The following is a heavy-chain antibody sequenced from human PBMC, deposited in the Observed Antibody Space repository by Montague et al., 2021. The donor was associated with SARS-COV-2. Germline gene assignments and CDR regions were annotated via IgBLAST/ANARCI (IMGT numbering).Heavy chain of an antibody. CDR3: ARARGGTIFGVIGAHYGMDI. Sequence: SETLSLTCTVSGGSISNYYWSWIRQSPGKGLEWIAYMYYSGSTKYNPSLKSRATISVDTSKNQFSLTLSSMTAADTAVYYCARARGGTIFGVIGAHYGMDIWSQGTTVTVS. CDR1: GGSISNYY. CDR2: MYYSGST. D-gene: IGHD3-3*01. V-gene: IGHV4-59*01. J-gene: IGHJ6*02.